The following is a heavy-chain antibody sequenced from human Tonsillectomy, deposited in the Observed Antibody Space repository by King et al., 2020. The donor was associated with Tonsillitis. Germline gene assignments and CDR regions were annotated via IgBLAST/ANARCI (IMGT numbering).Heavy chain of an antibody. CDR3: ARGVNDYVWGSYRYDY. V-gene: IGHV4-59*01. D-gene: IGHD3-16*02. J-gene: IGHJ4*02. CDR1: GGSISSYY. Sequence: QLQESGPGLVKPSETLSLTCTFSGGSISSYYWSWIRQPPGKGLEWVGYIYHSGSTSYYHSLKSRVTISVDTSKNQFSLKLSSVSAADTAVYYCARGVNDYVWGSYRYDYWGQGTLVTVSS. CDR2: IYHSGST.